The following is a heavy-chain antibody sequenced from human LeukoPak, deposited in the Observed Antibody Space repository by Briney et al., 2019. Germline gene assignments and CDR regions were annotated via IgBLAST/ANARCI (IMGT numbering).Heavy chain of an antibody. J-gene: IGHJ4*02. CDR3: ARDKWFGELQY. CDR1: GGSISSYY. Sequence: SETLSLTCTVSGGSISSYYWSWIRQPPGKGLEWIGYIYYSGSTNYNPSLKSRVTISVDTSKNQFSLKLSSVTAADTAGYYCARDKWFGELQYWGQGTLVTVSS. CDR2: IYYSGST. V-gene: IGHV4-59*01. D-gene: IGHD3-10*01.